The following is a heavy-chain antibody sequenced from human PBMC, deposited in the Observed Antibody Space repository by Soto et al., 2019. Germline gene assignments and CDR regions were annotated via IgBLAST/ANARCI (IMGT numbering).Heavy chain of an antibody. CDR1: GGSVSSGSYY. CDR3: ARGIEGWYQGRYYYGMDV. V-gene: IGHV4-61*01. D-gene: IGHD6-19*01. Sequence: QVQLQESGPGLVKPSETLSLTCTVSGGSVSSGSYYWSWIRQPPGKGLEWIGYIYYSGRTNYNPSLQSRVTTSVDTSKDQFSLKLSSVTAADTAVYYCARGIEGWYQGRYYYGMDVWGQGTTVTVSS. J-gene: IGHJ6*02. CDR2: IYYSGRT.